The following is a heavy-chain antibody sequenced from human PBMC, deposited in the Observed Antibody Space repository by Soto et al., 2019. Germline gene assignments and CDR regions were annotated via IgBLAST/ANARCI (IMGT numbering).Heavy chain of an antibody. Sequence: QVQLVQSGAEVQKPGSSVKVSCKASGGTFSSYAISWVRQAPGQGLEWMGGIIPIFGTANYAQKFQGRVTITADESTSTAYMELSSLRSEDTAVYYCARDRRTVTACYYYGMDVWGQGTTVTVSS. D-gene: IGHD4-4*01. CDR2: IIPIFGTA. J-gene: IGHJ6*02. CDR1: GGTFSSYA. CDR3: ARDRRTVTACYYYGMDV. V-gene: IGHV1-69*01.